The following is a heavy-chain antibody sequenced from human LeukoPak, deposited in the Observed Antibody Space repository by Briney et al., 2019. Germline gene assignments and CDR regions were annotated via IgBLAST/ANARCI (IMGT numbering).Heavy chain of an antibody. Sequence: PSETLSLTCTVSGGSISSSYWNWIRQPPGKGLELIGSIYYSGNSNYNPSLKSRVTISVDTSKNQFSLKLNSVTAADMAVYYCARDLGTTVVTPDYFDLWGRGTLVTVSS. J-gene: IGHJ2*01. CDR3: ARDLGTTVVTPDYFDL. V-gene: IGHV4-59*01. D-gene: IGHD4-23*01. CDR1: GGSISSSY. CDR2: IYYSGNS.